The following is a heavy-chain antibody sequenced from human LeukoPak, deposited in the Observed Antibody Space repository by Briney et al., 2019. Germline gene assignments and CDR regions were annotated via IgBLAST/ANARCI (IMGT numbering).Heavy chain of an antibody. CDR1: GYTFTGYY. J-gene: IGHJ3*02. Sequence: GASVKVSCKASGYTFTGYYMHWVRQAPGQGLEWMGIINPSGGSTSYAQKFQGRVTMTRDMSTSTVYMELSSLRSEDTAVYYCARVLVVVITKPPAAFDIWGQGTMVTVSS. CDR3: ARVLVVVITKPPAAFDI. V-gene: IGHV1-46*01. D-gene: IGHD3-22*01. CDR2: INPSGGST.